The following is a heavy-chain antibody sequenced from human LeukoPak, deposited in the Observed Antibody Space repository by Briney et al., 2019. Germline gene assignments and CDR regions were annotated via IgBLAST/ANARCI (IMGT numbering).Heavy chain of an antibody. V-gene: IGHV3-53*01. CDR1: GFTVSSNY. Sequence: GGSLRLSCAASGFTVSSNYMSWVRQAPGKGLEWVSVIHSGGSTYYADSVKGRFTISRDNSKNTLYLQMNSLRAEDSAVYYCAREKSIALDIWGQGTMVTVSS. CDR3: AREKSIALDI. CDR2: IHSGGST. J-gene: IGHJ3*02. D-gene: IGHD6-6*01.